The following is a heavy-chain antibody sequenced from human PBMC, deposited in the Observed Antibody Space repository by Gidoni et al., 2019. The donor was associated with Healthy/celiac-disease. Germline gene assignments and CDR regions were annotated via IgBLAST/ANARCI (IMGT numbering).Heavy chain of an antibody. V-gene: IGHV4-34*01. D-gene: IGHD5-12*01. CDR3: ARGRGYSGYDNLTWFDY. J-gene: IGHJ4*02. Sequence: QVQLQQWGAGLLTPSETLSLPCAVYGGSFSGYYWSWIRQPPGKGLEWIGEINHSGSTNYNPSLKSRVTISVDTSKNQFSLKLSSVTAADTAVYYCARGRGYSGYDNLTWFDYWGQGTLVTVSS. CDR1: GGSFSGYY. CDR2: INHSGST.